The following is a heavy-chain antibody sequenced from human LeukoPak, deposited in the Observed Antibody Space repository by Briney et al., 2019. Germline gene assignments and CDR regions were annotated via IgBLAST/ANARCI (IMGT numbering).Heavy chain of an antibody. V-gene: IGHV3-23*01. D-gene: IGHD3-22*01. CDR3: ARVDYYDSSGWPYFDY. Sequence: GGSLRLSCAASGFTFSSYAMSWVRQAPGKGLEWVSAISGSGGSTYYADSVKGRFTISRDNSENTLYLQMNSLRAEDTAVYYCARVDYYDSSGWPYFDYWGQGTLVTVSS. J-gene: IGHJ4*02. CDR2: ISGSGGST. CDR1: GFTFSSYA.